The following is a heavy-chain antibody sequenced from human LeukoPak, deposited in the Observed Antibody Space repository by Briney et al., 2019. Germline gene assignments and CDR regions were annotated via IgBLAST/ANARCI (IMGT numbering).Heavy chain of an antibody. CDR1: GFTFTSYG. Sequence: GGSLRLSCSASGFTFTSYGMHWVRQAPGKGLDGVAVRWSDGTNKYYADSVKSRFAISRDDSNNMVYLQMNSLRVEDTAVYYCAKDIERGFDYTNSLDYWGQGTLVTVSS. D-gene: IGHD4-11*01. CDR3: AKDIERGFDYTNSLDY. V-gene: IGHV3-33*06. CDR2: RWSDGTNK. J-gene: IGHJ4*02.